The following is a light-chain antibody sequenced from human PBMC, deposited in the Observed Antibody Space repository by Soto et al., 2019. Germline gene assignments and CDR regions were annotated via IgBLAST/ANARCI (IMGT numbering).Light chain of an antibody. CDR2: EGT. CDR1: SSDVGTYNL. J-gene: IGLJ1*01. V-gene: IGLV2-23*01. CDR3: CSYVGSSTYV. Sequence: QSALTQPASVSGSPGQSITISCTGTSSDVGTYNLVSWYQQHPGKAPKLMVYEGTKRPSGVSNRFSGSKSGNTASLTISGLQAEDEADSYCCSYVGSSTYVFGTGTKVTVL.